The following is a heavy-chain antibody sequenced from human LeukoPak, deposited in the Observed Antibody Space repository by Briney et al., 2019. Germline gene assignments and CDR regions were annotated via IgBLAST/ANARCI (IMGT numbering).Heavy chain of an antibody. CDR1: GGTFSSYA. Sequence: SVKVSCKASGGTFSSYAISWVRQAPGQGLEWMGGIIPIFSTANYAQKFQGRVTITTDESTSTAYMELSSLRSEDTAVYYCARSVIAAHHDAFDIWGQGTMVTVSS. CDR2: IIPIFSTA. CDR3: ARSVIAAHHDAFDI. V-gene: IGHV1-69*05. J-gene: IGHJ3*02. D-gene: IGHD6-13*01.